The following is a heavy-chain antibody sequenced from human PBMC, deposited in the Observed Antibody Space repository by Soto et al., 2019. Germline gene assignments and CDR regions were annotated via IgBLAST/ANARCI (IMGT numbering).Heavy chain of an antibody. V-gene: IGHV4-31*03. D-gene: IGHD6-19*01. Sequence: QVQLQESGPGLVKPSQTLSLTCTVSGGSISSGGYYWSWIRQHPGKGLEWIGYIYYSGSTYYNPSLKRRVTISVDTSKNQFSLKLSSVTAADTAVYYCARVAVAGTNYYYGMDVWGQGTTVTVSS. CDR2: IYYSGST. CDR3: ARVAVAGTNYYYGMDV. CDR1: GGSISSGGYY. J-gene: IGHJ6*02.